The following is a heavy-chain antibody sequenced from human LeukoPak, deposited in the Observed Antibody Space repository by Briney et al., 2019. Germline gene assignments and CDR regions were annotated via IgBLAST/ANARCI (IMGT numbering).Heavy chain of an antibody. D-gene: IGHD3-22*01. CDR3: ARALLPVVVITADPDAFDI. CDR1: GYTFTSYY. CDR2: INPSGGST. V-gene: IGHV1-46*01. J-gene: IGHJ3*02. Sequence: GASVKVSCKASGYTFTSYYMHWVRQAPGQGLEWMGIINPSGGSTSYAQKFQGRVTMTRDTSTSTVYMELSSLRSEDTAVYYCARALLPVVVITADPDAFDIWGQGTMVTVSS.